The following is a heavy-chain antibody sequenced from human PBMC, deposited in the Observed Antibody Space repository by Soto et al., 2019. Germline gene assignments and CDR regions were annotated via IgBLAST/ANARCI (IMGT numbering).Heavy chain of an antibody. Sequence: QLLESGGGLVQPGGSLRLSCAASGFTFSSSAMGWVSQAPGKGLEWVSAISSGGVTTYYADSVEGRFTVSRDNSKNMLHRQMNSLGAEDTAVYYCAKMAYFGDPAGGDSRGQGTLVTGSS. CDR2: ISSGGVTT. CDR3: AKMAYFGDPAGGDS. J-gene: IGHJ4*02. CDR1: GFTFSSSA. D-gene: IGHD3-10*01. V-gene: IGHV3-23*01.